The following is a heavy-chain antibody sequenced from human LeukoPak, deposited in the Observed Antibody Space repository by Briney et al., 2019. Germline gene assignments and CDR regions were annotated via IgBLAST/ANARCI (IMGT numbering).Heavy chain of an antibody. J-gene: IGHJ4*01. CDR3: ARGPGSSGGAYVGDY. CDR2: IDGGGSST. CDR1: GFPFSNHW. D-gene: IGHD3-22*01. Sequence: GGSLRLSCAASGFPFSNHWMHWVRQVPGKGLAWVSRIDGGGSSTSYADSVKGRFYISRDNGKGTLYLQMNSLRVEDTAIYYCARGPGSSGGAYVGDYWGHGVLVTVSS. V-gene: IGHV3-74*01.